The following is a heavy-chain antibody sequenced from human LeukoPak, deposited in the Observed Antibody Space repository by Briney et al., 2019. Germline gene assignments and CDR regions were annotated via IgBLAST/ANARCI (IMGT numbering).Heavy chain of an antibody. J-gene: IGHJ6*03. CDR2: IFYSGST. D-gene: IGHD4-17*01. CDR1: GGSISSYY. V-gene: IGHV4-59*01. Sequence: KPAETLSLTCTVSGGSISSYYWSWIRQPPGKGLEWIGYIFYSGSTNYNPSLKSRVTISVDTSKNQFSLKLRSVTAADTAVYYCARTGGYGDAYYYYSYMDVWDKGTTVTISS. CDR3: ARTGGYGDAYYYYSYMDV.